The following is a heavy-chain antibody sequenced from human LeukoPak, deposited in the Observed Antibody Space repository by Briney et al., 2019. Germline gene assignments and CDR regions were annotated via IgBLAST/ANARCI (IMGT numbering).Heavy chain of an antibody. J-gene: IGHJ6*02. V-gene: IGHV3-21*01. D-gene: IGHD3-9*01. CDR1: GFTFSSYS. CDR2: ISSSSSYI. Sequence: GGSLRLSCAASGFTFSSYSMNWVRQAPGKGLEWVSSISSSSSYIYYADSVKGRFTISRDNAKNSLYLQMNSLRAEDTAVYYCARDITYYDILTGYYKSANYYYYGMDVWGQGTTVTVSS. CDR3: ARDITYYDILTGYYKSANYYYYGMDV.